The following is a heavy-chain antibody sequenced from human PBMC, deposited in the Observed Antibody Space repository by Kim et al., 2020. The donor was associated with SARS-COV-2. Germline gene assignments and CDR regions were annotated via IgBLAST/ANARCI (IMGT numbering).Heavy chain of an antibody. CDR1: GYSLTSHY. D-gene: IGHD2-15*01. Sequence: ASVKVSCRAFGYSLTSHYIHWVRQAPGQGLEWMGTIDPSGGGTHYAQKFQGRVTFSSDTPTKTVYMELSSLRTEDAAVYYCARPLVSTTFHWSGGRFSSDDYINYYAMDVWGQGTPVTVSS. CDR2: IDPSGGGT. V-gene: IGHV1-46*01. CDR3: ARPLVSTTFHWSGGRFSSDDYINYYAMDV. J-gene: IGHJ6*02.